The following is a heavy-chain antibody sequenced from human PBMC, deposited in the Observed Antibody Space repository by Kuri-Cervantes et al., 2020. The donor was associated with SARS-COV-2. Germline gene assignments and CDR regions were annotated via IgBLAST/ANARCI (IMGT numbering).Heavy chain of an antibody. CDR1: GGSISSSSYY. Sequence: SETLSLTCTVSGGSISSSSYYWSWIRQPPGKGLEWIGYIYYSGSTNYNPSLKSRVTISVDTSKNQFSLKLSSVTAADTAVYYCARAKIPAAIRSGANWFDPWGQGTLVTVSS. CDR2: IYYSGST. D-gene: IGHD2-2*02. V-gene: IGHV4-61*01. CDR3: ARAKIPAAIRSGANWFDP. J-gene: IGHJ5*02.